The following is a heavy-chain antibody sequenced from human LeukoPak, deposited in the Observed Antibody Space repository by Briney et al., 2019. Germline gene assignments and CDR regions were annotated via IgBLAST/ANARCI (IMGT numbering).Heavy chain of an antibody. CDR2: IYSGGTT. V-gene: IGHV3-66*01. CDR1: GFTVSSNY. D-gene: IGHD5-12*01. J-gene: IGHJ6*02. CDR3: ARDLYVDIVAPSGMDV. Sequence: GGSLRLSCAASGFTVSSNYMSWVRQAPGKGLEWVSVIYSGGTTYYAHSVKGRFTISKDNSKNTLYLQMNSLRAEDTAVYYCARDLYVDIVAPSGMDVWGQGTTVTVSS.